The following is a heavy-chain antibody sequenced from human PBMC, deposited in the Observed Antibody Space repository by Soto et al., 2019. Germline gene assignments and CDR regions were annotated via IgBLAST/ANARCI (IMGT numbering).Heavy chain of an antibody. CDR3: VCSGWHGDWYFDY. CDR1: RYSLSSNIAA. CDR2: TYYRSKWYN. J-gene: IGHJ4*02. Sequence: PSQTLSVTCAISRYSLSSNIAAWNCIRQSPSRGPEWLGRTYYRSKWYNDYAVSVKSRITINPDTSKNQFSLQLNSVAPEDTAVYYCVCSGWHGDWYFDYWGQGTLVTVSS. D-gene: IGHD6-19*01. V-gene: IGHV6-1*01.